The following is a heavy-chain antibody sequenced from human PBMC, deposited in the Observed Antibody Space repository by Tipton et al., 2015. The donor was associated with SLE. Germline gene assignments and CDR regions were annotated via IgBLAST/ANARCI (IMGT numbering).Heavy chain of an antibody. J-gene: IGHJ4*02. Sequence: TLSLTCTVSGGSISSPSHYWSWVRQPAEKGLEWIGHIYTSGNTNYNPSLKSRVTISVDTSNNQLSLKLTSVTAADTAVYYCARVRVRYTSWYQFYFDYWGQGTLVTVSS. CDR2: IYTSGNT. CDR3: ARVRVRYTSWYQFYFDY. D-gene: IGHD6-13*01. CDR1: GGSISSPSHY. V-gene: IGHV4-61*09.